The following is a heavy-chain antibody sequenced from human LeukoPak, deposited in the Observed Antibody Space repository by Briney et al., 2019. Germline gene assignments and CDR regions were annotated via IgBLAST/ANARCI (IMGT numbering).Heavy chain of an antibody. Sequence: GGSVRLSCAASGFTFSSYAMSWVRQAPGKGLEWVAAISGSGGNTYYADSVKGRFTISRDNSKNTMYMEMNSLRAEDTAVYYCAILQVYCSSTSCYAEDYWGQGTLVTVAT. V-gene: IGHV3-23*01. CDR3: AILQVYCSSTSCYAEDY. CDR2: ISGSGGNT. J-gene: IGHJ4*02. CDR1: GFTFSSYA. D-gene: IGHD2-2*01.